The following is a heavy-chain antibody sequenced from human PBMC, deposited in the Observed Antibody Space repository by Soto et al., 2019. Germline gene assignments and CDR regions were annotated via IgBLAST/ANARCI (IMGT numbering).Heavy chain of an antibody. Sequence: ASVKVSCKASGYTFTSYGISWVRQAHGQGLEWMGWICAYNGNTNYAQKLQGRVTMTTDTSTSTAYMELRSLRSDDTAVYYCARVDYGQYYYYYGMDVWGQGTTVTVSS. CDR2: ICAYNGNT. V-gene: IGHV1-18*01. J-gene: IGHJ6*02. D-gene: IGHD3-16*01. CDR1: GYTFTSYG. CDR3: ARVDYGQYYYYYGMDV.